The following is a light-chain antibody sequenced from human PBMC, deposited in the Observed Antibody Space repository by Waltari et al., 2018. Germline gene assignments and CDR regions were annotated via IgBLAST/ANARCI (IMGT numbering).Light chain of an antibody. CDR2: WAS. CDR1: HSLLYYSNNKNY. J-gene: IGKJ2*01. Sequence: DIVMTQSPDSLTVSLGERATNNCKSSHSLLYYSNNKNYISWYQQKPGQAPKLLIYWASTRDSGVPDRFSGSGSETDFTLTISSLQAEDVAVYHCHQYFAPPYTFGRGTKLEIK. CDR3: HQYFAPPYT. V-gene: IGKV4-1*01.